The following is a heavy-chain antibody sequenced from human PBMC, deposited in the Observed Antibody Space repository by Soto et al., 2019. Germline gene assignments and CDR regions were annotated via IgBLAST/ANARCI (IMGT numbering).Heavy chain of an antibody. CDR1: GGTFSSYA. V-gene: IGHV1-69*13. CDR3: ARDLRRAARGGEIYYGMDV. Sequence: EASVKVSCKASGGTFSSYAISWVRQAPGQGLEWMGGIIPIFGTANYAQKFQGRVTITADESTSTAYMELSSLRSEDTAVYYCARDLRRAARGGEIYYGMDVWGQGTTVTVSS. CDR2: IIPIFGTA. J-gene: IGHJ6*02. D-gene: IGHD6-6*01.